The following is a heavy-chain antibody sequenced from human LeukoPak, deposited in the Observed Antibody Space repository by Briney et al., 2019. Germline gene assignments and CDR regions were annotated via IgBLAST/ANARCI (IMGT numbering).Heavy chain of an antibody. D-gene: IGHD3-16*01. Sequence: GGSLRLSCAASGLTISDSWIHWVRQAPGKGLMWVSRLASDEANKIYADSVKGRFTISRDNAKNTLYLQMNSLRVEDTGIYYCARDAGWGRLDSWGQGALVTVSS. CDR1: GLTISDSW. J-gene: IGHJ4*02. V-gene: IGHV3-74*01. CDR3: ARDAGWGRLDS. CDR2: LASDEANK.